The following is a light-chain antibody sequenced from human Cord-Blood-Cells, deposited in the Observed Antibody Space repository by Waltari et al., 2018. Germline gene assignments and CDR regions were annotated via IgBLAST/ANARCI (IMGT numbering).Light chain of an antibody. V-gene: IGKV4-1*01. CDR2: WAS. J-gene: IGKJ2*01. CDR3: QQYYSTPYT. Sequence: DIVMTQSPDSLPVSLVERATINCKSSQRVLYSSNNKNYLAWYQQKPGQPPKLLIYWASTRESGVPDRFSGSWSATDFTLTSSSLHDEDVAVYYCQQYYSTPYTFGQGTKLEIK. CDR1: QRVLYSSNNKNY.